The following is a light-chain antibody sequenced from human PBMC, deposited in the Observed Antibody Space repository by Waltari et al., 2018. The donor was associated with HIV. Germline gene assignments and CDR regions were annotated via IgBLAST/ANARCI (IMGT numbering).Light chain of an antibody. J-gene: IGLJ3*02. V-gene: IGLV2-8*01. CDR1: SSDVADYNY. CDR3: SSYVGSNRV. Sequence: QSALTQPPSASGSPGQSVTISCTGISSDVADYNYVSWYQQHPGKAPQLMIYEVNKRPSGVPDRFSGSKSGNTASLTVSGLQAEDEADYYCSSYVGSNRVFGGGTKLTVL. CDR2: EVN.